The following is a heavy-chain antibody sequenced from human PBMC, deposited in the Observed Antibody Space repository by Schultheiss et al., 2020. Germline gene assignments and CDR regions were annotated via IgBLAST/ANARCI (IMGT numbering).Heavy chain of an antibody. CDR2: MNPNSGNT. V-gene: IGHV1-8*02. J-gene: IGHJ6*02. CDR1: GYTFTSYA. Sequence: ASVKVSCKASGYTFTSYAMHWVRQAPGQRLEWMGWMNPNSGNTGYAQKFQGRVTMTRNTSISTAYMELRSLRSEDTAVYYCARGVGSGSYWPYYYYGMDVWGQGSTVTVCS. D-gene: IGHD3-10*01. CDR3: ARGVGSGSYWPYYYYGMDV.